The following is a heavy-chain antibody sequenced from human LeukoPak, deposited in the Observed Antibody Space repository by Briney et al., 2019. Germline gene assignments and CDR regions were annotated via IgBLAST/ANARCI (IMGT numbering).Heavy chain of an antibody. CDR2: ISSGGTTI. J-gene: IGHJ4*02. Sequence: GGSLRLSRAASGFTFSSYEMNWVRRAPGKGLEWVSYISSGGTTIYYADSVKGRFTISRDNAKNSLYLQMNSLRAEDTAMYYCARDGGYNYGSLDHWGQGTQVTVSS. CDR3: ARDGGYNYGSLDH. D-gene: IGHD4-17*01. V-gene: IGHV3-48*03. CDR1: GFTFSSYE.